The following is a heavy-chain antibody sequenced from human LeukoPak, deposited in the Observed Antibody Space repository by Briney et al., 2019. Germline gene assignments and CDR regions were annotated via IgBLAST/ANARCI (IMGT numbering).Heavy chain of an antibody. CDR3: ARALEDGYAWEYLDY. V-gene: IGHV1-69*05. CDR2: IIPIFGTA. D-gene: IGHD5-24*01. Sequence: ASVKVSCKASGGTFSSYAISWVRQAPGQGLEWMGGIIPIFGTANYAQKFQGRVPITTDESTSTAYMELSRLRSDDTAVYYCARALEDGYAWEYLDYWGQGTLVTVSS. J-gene: IGHJ4*02. CDR1: GGTFSSYA.